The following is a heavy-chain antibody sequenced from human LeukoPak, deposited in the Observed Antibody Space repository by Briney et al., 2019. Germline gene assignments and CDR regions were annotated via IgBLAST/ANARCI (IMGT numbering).Heavy chain of an antibody. V-gene: IGHV4-31*03. CDR1: GGSISSGGYY. J-gene: IGHJ3*02. CDR2: IYYSGST. Sequence: SQTLSLTCTVSGGSISSGGYYWSWIRQHPGKGLEWIGYIYYSGSTYYNPSLKSRVTISVDTSKNQFSLKLSSVTAADTAVYYCARDIAAAGTFDIWGQGTMVTVSS. CDR3: ARDIAAAGTFDI. D-gene: IGHD6-13*01.